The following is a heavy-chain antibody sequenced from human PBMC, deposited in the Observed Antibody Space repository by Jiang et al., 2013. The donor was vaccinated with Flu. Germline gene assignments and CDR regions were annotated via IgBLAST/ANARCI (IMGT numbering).Heavy chain of an antibody. Sequence: GAEVKKPGESLKISCKGSGYTFTSYWIGWVRQMPGKGLEWMGIIYPGDSDTRYSPSFQGQVTISADKSISTAYLQWSSLKASDTAMYYCARDPYGSGSPYYYGMDVWGKGTTVTVSS. CDR3: ARDPYGSGSPYYYGMDV. V-gene: IGHV5-51*03. CDR1: GYTFTSYW. J-gene: IGHJ6*04. D-gene: IGHD3-10*01. CDR2: IYPGDSDT.